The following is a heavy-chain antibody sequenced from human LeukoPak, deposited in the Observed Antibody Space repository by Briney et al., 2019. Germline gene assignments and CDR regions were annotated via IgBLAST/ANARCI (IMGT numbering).Heavy chain of an antibody. CDR3: ARKGSGTYYDY. CDR2: ITSNGDRT. CDR1: GFTFSSYA. J-gene: IGHJ4*02. V-gene: IGHV3-64*01. D-gene: IGHD3-10*01. Sequence: TGESLRLSCAASGFTFSSYAMHWVRQAPGKGLEYVAAITSNGDRTYYANSVKGIFTISSDNSKKPIYLQMGSLRAEDMAVYYCARKGSGTYYDYWGPGTLVAVSS.